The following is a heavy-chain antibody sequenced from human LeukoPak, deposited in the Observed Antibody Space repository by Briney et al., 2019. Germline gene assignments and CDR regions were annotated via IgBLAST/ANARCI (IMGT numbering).Heavy chain of an antibody. CDR3: ARDLDGSGSYYNP. J-gene: IGHJ5*02. V-gene: IGHV1-69*01. CDR2: IIPIFGTA. Sequence: GASVRVSCKASGGTFSSYAISWVRQAPGQGLEWMGGIIPIFGTANYAQKFQGRVTITADESTSTAYMELSSLRSEDTAVYYCARDLDGSGSYYNPWGQGTLVTVSS. D-gene: IGHD3-10*01. CDR1: GGTFSSYA.